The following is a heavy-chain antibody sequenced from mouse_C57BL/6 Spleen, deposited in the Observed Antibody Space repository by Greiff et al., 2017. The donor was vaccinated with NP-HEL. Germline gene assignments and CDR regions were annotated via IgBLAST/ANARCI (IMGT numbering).Heavy chain of an antibody. D-gene: IGHD2-4*01. V-gene: IGHV1-50*01. CDR3: ARFDYDVPYFDV. CDR1: GYTFTSYW. Sequence: QVQLQQPGAELVKPGASVKLSCKASGYTFTSYWMQWVKQRPGQGLEWIGEIDPSDSYTHSNQKFKGKATLTVDTSTSTAYMQLSSLTSEDSAVYYCARFDYDVPYFDVWGTGTTVTVSS. CDR2: IDPSDSYT. J-gene: IGHJ1*03.